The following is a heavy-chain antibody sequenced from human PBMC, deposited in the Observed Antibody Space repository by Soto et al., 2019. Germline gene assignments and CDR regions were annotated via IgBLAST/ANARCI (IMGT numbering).Heavy chain of an antibody. CDR3: ARHRIEVVCRGFDY. Sequence: QVQLQESGPGLVKPSETLSLTCTVSTDSSSFTNSYWGWIRQPPGKGLQWIGSSSYNGCTFYHPSLKGRVVISFDPSKKRSSRQVTSVTAADTAVSFCARHRIEVVCRGFDYWGQGSPVTFSS. D-gene: IGHD3-10*01. CDR1: TDSSSFTNSY. J-gene: IGHJ4*02. CDR2: SSYNGCT. V-gene: IGHV4-39*01.